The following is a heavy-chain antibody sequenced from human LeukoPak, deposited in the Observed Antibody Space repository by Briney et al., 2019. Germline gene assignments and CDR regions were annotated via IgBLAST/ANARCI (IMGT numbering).Heavy chain of an antibody. CDR2: IDDDGTDT. J-gene: IGHJ6*03. D-gene: IGHD3-3*01. Sequence: GGSLRLSCAASGFTSGSYWMHWVRQAPGKGPEWVSRIDDDGTDTHYAVSVEGRFTISRDNAKNTLYLQMKSLRGEDTAVYYCARGMLSSAGYHWYYYMDVWGKGAMVTVSS. V-gene: IGHV3-74*01. CDR3: ARGMLSSAGYHWYYYMDV. CDR1: GFTSGSYW.